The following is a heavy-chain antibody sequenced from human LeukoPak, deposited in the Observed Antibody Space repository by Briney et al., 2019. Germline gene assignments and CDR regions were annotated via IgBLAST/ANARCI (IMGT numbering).Heavy chain of an antibody. CDR3: ARGPGAFDI. CDR1: GFMFSSYW. CDR2: INSDGSST. J-gene: IGHJ3*02. Sequence: SGGSLRLSCVASGFMFSSYWMNWVRRAPGKGLVWVSRINSDGSSTSYADSVKGRFTISRDNAKNTLFLQMNSLRAEDTAVYYCARGPGAFDIWDQGTMVTVSS. D-gene: IGHD2-2*01. V-gene: IGHV3-74*01.